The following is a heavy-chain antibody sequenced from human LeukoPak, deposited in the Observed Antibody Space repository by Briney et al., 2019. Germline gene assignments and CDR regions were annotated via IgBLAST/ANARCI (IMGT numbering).Heavy chain of an antibody. J-gene: IGHJ4*02. V-gene: IGHV4-4*02. CDR1: GGSVTTTNW. CDR2: VHLDGRT. D-gene: IGHD3-22*01. CDR3: AREGGYFRPLDY. Sequence: PSETLSLTCDVSGGSVTTTNWWTWVRQPPGKGLEWIGEVHLDGRTNYNPSLRSRLTMSVDLSENHVSLKLTSVTAADTAVYYCAREGGYFRPLDYSGQGTLVNVSS.